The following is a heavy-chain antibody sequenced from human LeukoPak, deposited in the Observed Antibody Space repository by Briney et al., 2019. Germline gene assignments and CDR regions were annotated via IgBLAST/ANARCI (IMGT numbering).Heavy chain of an antibody. Sequence: ASVKVSCKVSGYTLTELSMHWVRQAPGKGLEWMGGFDPEDGETIYAQKFQGRATMTEDTSTDTAYMELSSLRSEDTAVYYCATDDEYSSSWYAFDIWGQGTMVSVSS. D-gene: IGHD6-13*01. CDR2: FDPEDGET. CDR3: ATDDEYSSSWYAFDI. CDR1: GYTLTELS. V-gene: IGHV1-24*01. J-gene: IGHJ3*02.